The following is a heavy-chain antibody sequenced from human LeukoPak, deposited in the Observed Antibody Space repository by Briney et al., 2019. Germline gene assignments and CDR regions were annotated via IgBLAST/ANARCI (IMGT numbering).Heavy chain of an antibody. CDR1: GGTFSSYT. J-gene: IGHJ4*02. V-gene: IGHV1-69*02. D-gene: IGHD3-22*01. Sequence: SVKVSCKASGGTFSSYTISWVRQAPGQGLEWMGRIIPILGIANYAQKFQGRVTITADKSTSTAYMELSSLRSEDTAVYYCARGIGDYDSSGKLRVYWGQGTLVTVSS. CDR2: IIPILGIA. CDR3: ARGIGDYDSSGKLRVY.